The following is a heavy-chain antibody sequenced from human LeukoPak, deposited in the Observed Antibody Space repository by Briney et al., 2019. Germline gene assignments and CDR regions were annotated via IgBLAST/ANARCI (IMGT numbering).Heavy chain of an antibody. D-gene: IGHD3-22*01. CDR2: ISSSGSTI. CDR1: GFTCSDYY. CDR3: ARGESYYDSSGYYAIDY. Sequence: GGSLRLSCAASGFTCSDYYMSWIRQAPGKVLEWVSYISSSGSTIYYADSVKGRFTISRDNAKNSLYLQMNSLRAEDTAVYYCARGESYYDSSGYYAIDYWGQGTLVTVSS. J-gene: IGHJ4*02. V-gene: IGHV3-11*01.